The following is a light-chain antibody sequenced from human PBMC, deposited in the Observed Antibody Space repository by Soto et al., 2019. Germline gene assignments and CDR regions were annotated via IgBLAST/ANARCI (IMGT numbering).Light chain of an antibody. V-gene: IGLV4-69*01. CDR1: SGHSSYA. CDR2: LNSDGSH. Sequence: QPVLTQSPSASASLGASVKLTCTLSSGHSSYAIAWHQKQPGKGPRYLMKLNSDGSHSKGDGIPDRFSGSSSGAERYLTISSLQSEDEADYYCQTWGTGFWVFGGGTKLTVL. J-gene: IGLJ3*02. CDR3: QTWGTGFWV.